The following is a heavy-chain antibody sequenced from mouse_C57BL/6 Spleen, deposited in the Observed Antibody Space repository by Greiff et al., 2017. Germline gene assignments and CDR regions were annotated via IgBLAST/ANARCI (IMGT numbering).Heavy chain of an antibody. CDR1: GFTFSDAW. V-gene: IGHV6-6*01. D-gene: IGHD1-1*01. CDR2: IRNKANNHAT. CDR3: TPYYCGSSHAYYAMDY. J-gene: IGHJ4*01. Sequence: EVKVEESGGGLVQPGGSMKLSCAASGFTFSDAWMDWVRQSPEKGLEWVAEIRNKANNHATYYAESVKGRFTISRDDSKSSVYLQMNSLRAEDTGIYYCTPYYCGSSHAYYAMDYWGQGTSVTVSS.